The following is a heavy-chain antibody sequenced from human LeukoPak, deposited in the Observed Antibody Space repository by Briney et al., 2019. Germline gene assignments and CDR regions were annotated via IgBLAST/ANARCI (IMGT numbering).Heavy chain of an antibody. V-gene: IGHV1-69*05. D-gene: IGHD3-22*01. J-gene: IGHJ4*02. CDR1: GGTFSSYA. CDR2: IIPIFGTA. CDR3: ARSKSGYYYTFDY. Sequence: ASVEVSCKASGGTFSSYAISWVRQAPGQGLEWMGRIIPIFGTASYAQKFQGRVTITTDESTSTAYMELSSLRSEDTAVYYCARSKSGYYYTFDYWGQGTLVTVSS.